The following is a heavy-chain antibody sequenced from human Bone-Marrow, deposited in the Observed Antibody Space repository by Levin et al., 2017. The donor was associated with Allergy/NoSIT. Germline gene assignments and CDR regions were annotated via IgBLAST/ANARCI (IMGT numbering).Heavy chain of an antibody. CDR1: GGTFSSYA. V-gene: IGHV1-69*13. D-gene: IGHD5-24*01. J-gene: IGHJ6*03. CDR3: ARGVRDGSTETSFDYYYYYMDV. Sequence: ASVKVSCKASGGTFSSYAISWVRQAPGQGLEWMGGIIPIFGTANYAQKFQGRVTITADESTSTAYMELSSLRSEDTAVYYCARGVRDGSTETSFDYYYYYMDVWGKGTTVTVSS. CDR2: IIPIFGTA.